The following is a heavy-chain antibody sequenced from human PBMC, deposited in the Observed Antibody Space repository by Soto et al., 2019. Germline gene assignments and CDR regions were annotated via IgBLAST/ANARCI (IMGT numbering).Heavy chain of an antibody. CDR1: GFTFDDYP. CDR2: ITWNSANV. Sequence: QLVESEGGLVQPGRSLRLSCTASGFTFDDYPMHWVRQRPGQGQEWGSGITWNSANVGYADSVRGRFTISRDNAKNSLFLQMDNLRPEDTAFYFCAKGGYCTDGSCYTEFAPRGQGTLVTVSS. J-gene: IGHJ5*02. CDR3: AKGGYCTDGSCYTEFAP. V-gene: IGHV3-9*01. D-gene: IGHD2-15*01.